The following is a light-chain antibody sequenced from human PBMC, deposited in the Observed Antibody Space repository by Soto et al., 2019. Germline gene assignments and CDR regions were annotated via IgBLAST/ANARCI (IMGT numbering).Light chain of an antibody. J-gene: IGKJ1*01. CDR1: QSISSY. V-gene: IGKV1-39*01. Sequence: DIQMTQSPSSVSASVGDRVTITCRASQSISSYLNWYQQKPGKAPKLLIYAASTLESGVSSRFSGRGSGTGFTLTISSLQPEDFATYYCQQSYSTPQTFGQGTKVDIK. CDR3: QQSYSTPQT. CDR2: AAS.